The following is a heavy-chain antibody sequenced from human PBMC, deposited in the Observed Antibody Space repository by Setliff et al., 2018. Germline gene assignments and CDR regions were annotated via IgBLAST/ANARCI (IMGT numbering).Heavy chain of an antibody. D-gene: IGHD2-21*02. V-gene: IGHV4-4*07. J-gene: IGHJ4*02. CDR2: IYIGGSA. CDR1: GGSISSYY. Sequence: SETLSLTCTVSGGSISSYYWSWIRQPAGKGLEWIGHIYIGGSANYNPSLKSRVTMSIDTSKNRFSLKLNSVTAADMAVYYCARDRGGDWIYYFDYWGQGTLVTVSS. CDR3: ARDRGGDWIYYFDY.